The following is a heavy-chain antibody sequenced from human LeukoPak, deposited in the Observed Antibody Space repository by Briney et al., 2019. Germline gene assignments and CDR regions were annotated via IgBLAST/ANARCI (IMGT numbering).Heavy chain of an antibody. V-gene: IGHV3-13*01. CDR3: ARGPYCSSTSCYNYGMDV. Sequence: GGSLRLSCAASGFTFSSYDMHWVRQATGKGREWVSAIGTAGDTYYPGSVKGRFTISRENAKNSLYLQMNSLRAGDTAVYYCARGPYCSSTSCYNYGMDVWGQGTTVTVSS. CDR2: IGTAGDT. CDR1: GFTFSSYD. J-gene: IGHJ6*02. D-gene: IGHD2-2*01.